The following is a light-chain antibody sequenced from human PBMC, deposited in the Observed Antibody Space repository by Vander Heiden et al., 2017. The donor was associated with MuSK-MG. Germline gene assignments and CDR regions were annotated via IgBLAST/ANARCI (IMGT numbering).Light chain of an antibody. CDR3: SSYAGSNNLV. CDR1: SSDVGGYNY. V-gene: IGLV2-8*01. J-gene: IGLJ2*01. CDR2: EVS. Sequence: QSALTQAPSPAGSPGQSVTISCTGTSSDVGGYNYVSWYQQHPGKAPNLMIYEVSKRPSGVPDRFSGSKSGNTASLTVSGLQAEDEADYCCSSYAGSNNLVFGGGTKLTVL.